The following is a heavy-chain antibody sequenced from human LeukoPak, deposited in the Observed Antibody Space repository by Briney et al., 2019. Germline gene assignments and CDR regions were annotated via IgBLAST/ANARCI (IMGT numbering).Heavy chain of an antibody. CDR2: INHSGST. V-gene: IGHV4-39*07. Sequence: PSETLSLTCSVSGGSINTNNYYWSWIRQPPGKGLEWIGEINHSGSTNYNPSLKSRVTISVDTSKNQFSLKLSSVTAADTAVYYCARGLWFGSPPPGYWGQGTLVTVSS. CDR1: GGSINTNNYY. D-gene: IGHD3-10*01. CDR3: ARGLWFGSPPPGY. J-gene: IGHJ4*02.